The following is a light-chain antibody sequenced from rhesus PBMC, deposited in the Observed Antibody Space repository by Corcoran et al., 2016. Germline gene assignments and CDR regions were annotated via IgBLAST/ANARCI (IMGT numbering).Light chain of an antibody. Sequence: DIVMTQTPLSLPVTPGEPASISCRSSQSLLDSEDGNTYLDWYLQKPGQSPQVLIYESSNRASGVPDRYRCRGSDTDFTLKISRVEAEDVGVYYCMQALEFPLTFGGGTKVEIK. CDR1: QSLLDSEDGNTY. CDR3: MQALEFPLT. CDR2: ESS. V-gene: IGKV2-104*02. J-gene: IGKJ4*01.